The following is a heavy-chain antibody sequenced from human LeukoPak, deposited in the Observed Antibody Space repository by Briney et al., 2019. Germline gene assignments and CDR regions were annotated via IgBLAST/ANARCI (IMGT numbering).Heavy chain of an antibody. CDR1: GFTFSSYA. J-gene: IGHJ3*02. CDR3: ATYSSSTHAFDI. Sequence: PGGSLRLSCAASGFTFSSYAMSWVRQAPGKGLEWVSAISGSGGSTYYADSVKGRFTISRDNSKNTLYLQMNSLRAEDTAVYYCATYSSSTHAFDIWGQGTMVTVSS. V-gene: IGHV3-23*01. CDR2: ISGSGGST. D-gene: IGHD6-6*01.